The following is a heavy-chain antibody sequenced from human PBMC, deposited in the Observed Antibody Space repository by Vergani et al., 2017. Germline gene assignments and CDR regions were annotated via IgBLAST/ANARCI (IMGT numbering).Heavy chain of an antibody. J-gene: IGHJ5*02. CDR2: IYYSGST. V-gene: IGHV4-39*01. D-gene: IGHD6-19*01. Sequence: QLQLQESGPGLVKPSATLSLTCSVSGASIRSSNYYWGWIRQPPGKGLEWIASIYYSGSTYYNPSLKSRVTISVHTSKNQFSLKLRSVTAADTAVYFCARHSTVEWLVKLGWIDPWGQGILVTVAS. CDR3: ARHSTVEWLVKLGWIDP. CDR1: GASIRSSNYY.